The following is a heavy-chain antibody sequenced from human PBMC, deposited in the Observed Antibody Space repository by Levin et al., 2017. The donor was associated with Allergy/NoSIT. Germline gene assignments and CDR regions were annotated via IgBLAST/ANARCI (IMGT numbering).Heavy chain of an antibody. V-gene: IGHV4-30-2*01. CDR1: GGSISSGGYS. Sequence: SETLSLTCAVSGGSISSGGYSWSWIRQPPGKGLEWIGNIYLSGSTYYNPSLKSRVTISVDRSKNQFSLNLSSVTAADTAVYYCARVAGYSYGYYFDYWGQETLVTVSS. J-gene: IGHJ4*02. CDR2: IYLSGST. D-gene: IGHD5-18*01. CDR3: ARVAGYSYGYYFDY.